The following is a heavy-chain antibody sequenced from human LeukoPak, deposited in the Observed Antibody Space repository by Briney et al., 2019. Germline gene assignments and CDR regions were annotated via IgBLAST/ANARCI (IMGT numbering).Heavy chain of an antibody. CDR1: GFTLSIYW. CDR2: IKQDGSEE. D-gene: IGHD1-26*01. J-gene: IGHJ4*02. V-gene: IGHV3-7*01. CDR3: ARWDSGNYYGIGN. Sequence: GGSLRLSCSVSGFTLSIYWMRWVRQAPGKGLEWVANIKQDGSEEYYADSVKGRFTISRDNARNSLYLQMNSLRAEDTALYYCARWDSGNYYGIGNWGQGTLVTVSS.